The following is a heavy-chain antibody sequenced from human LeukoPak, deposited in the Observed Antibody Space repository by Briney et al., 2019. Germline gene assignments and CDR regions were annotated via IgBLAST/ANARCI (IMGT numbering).Heavy chain of an antibody. Sequence: ASVKVSCKASGYNLTGYYMHWVRQAPGQGLEWMGRINPNSGGTKYAQKFRGRVTMTRDTSISTAYMELSRLRSDDTAVYYCARDFSSGWYPKDVFDIWGQGTMVTVSS. V-gene: IGHV1-2*06. J-gene: IGHJ3*02. D-gene: IGHD6-19*01. CDR2: INPNSGGT. CDR1: GYNLTGYY. CDR3: ARDFSSGWYPKDVFDI.